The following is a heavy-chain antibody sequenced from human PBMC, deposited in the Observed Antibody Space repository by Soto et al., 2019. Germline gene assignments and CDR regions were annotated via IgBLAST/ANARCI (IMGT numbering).Heavy chain of an antibody. CDR3: AKELHSSSGWSQVIY. V-gene: IGHV3-23*01. CDR2: LSGSGVST. D-gene: IGHD6-19*01. Sequence: EVQLLESGGGLVQPGGSLRLSCAASGFTFSSYAMSWVRQAPGKGLEWVSALSGSGVSTYYADSVKGRFTISRDNSKNTPYLQMNSLRAEDTAVYYCAKELHSSSGWSQVIYWGQGTLVTVSS. J-gene: IGHJ4*02. CDR1: GFTFSSYA.